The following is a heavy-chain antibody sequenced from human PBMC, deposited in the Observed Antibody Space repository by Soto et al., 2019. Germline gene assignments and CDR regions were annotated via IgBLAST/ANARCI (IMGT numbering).Heavy chain of an antibody. V-gene: IGHV4-31*11. D-gene: IGHD2-2*01. CDR3: ARDRDIVVVPAAGPYYYYYGMDV. CDR1: GGSISSGGYY. J-gene: IGHJ6*02. Sequence: PAETLSLTCAVSGGSISSGGYYWVWIRHHPGKGLEWIGYIYYSGSTYYNPSLKSRVTISVDTSKNQFSLKLSSVTAADTAVYYCARDRDIVVVPAAGPYYYYYGMDVWGQGTTVTVSS. CDR2: IYYSGST.